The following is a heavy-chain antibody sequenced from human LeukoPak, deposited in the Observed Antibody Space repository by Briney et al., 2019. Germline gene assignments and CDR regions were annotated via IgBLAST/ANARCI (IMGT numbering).Heavy chain of an antibody. CDR1: GFTFSTYA. Sequence: GGSLRLSCAASGFTFSTYAMSWVRQAPGKGLEWVSAITGSADRTHYADSVKGRFTISRDNSKNIVYLQMNSLRAEDTAVYYCANAHYGDRDYWGQGTLVTVSS. D-gene: IGHD4-17*01. V-gene: IGHV3-23*01. CDR2: ITGSADRT. J-gene: IGHJ4*02. CDR3: ANAHYGDRDY.